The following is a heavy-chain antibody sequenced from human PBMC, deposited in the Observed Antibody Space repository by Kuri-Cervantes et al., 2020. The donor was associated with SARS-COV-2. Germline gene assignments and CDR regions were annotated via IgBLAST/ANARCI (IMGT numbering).Heavy chain of an antibody. J-gene: IGHJ4*02. V-gene: IGHV1-18*01. Sequence: ASVKVSCKASGYTFTSYGISWVRQAPGQGLEWMGWIIAYNGNTNYAQKLQGRVTMTTDTSTSTAYMELRSLRSDDTAVYYCARFGYSYGYISPSFDYWGQGTLVTVSS. CDR1: GYTFTSYG. D-gene: IGHD5-18*01. CDR2: IIAYNGNT. CDR3: ARFGYSYGYISPSFDY.